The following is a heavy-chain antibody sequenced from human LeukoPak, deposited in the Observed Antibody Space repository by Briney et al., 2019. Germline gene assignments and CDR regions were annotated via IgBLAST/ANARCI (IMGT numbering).Heavy chain of an antibody. Sequence: WGSLRLSCSASGFTFSSYSMNWVRQAPGMGLEWVSSSSTTSSYIYYADSLKGRCTISRDNAKNSLYLQMDSLRGEDTAVYYCARESFSGWYDDDWGKGTLVTVSS. CDR2: SSTTSSYI. CDR3: ARESFSGWYDDD. CDR1: GFTFSSYS. V-gene: IGHV3-21*01. J-gene: IGHJ4*02. D-gene: IGHD6-19*01.